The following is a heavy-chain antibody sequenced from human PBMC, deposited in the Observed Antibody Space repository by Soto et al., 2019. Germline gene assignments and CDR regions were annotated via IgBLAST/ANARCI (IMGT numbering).Heavy chain of an antibody. D-gene: IGHD5-12*01. V-gene: IGHV3-7*01. CDR3: ARACDNSGYDFYYYYMDV. CDR2: IKQDGSEK. CDR1: GFTFSSYW. Sequence: GGSLRLSCAASGFTFSSYWMSWVRQAPGKGLEWVANIKQDGSEKYYVDSVKGRFTISRDNAKNSLYLQMNSLRAEDTAVYYCARACDNSGYDFYYYYMDVWGKGTTVTVSS. J-gene: IGHJ6*03.